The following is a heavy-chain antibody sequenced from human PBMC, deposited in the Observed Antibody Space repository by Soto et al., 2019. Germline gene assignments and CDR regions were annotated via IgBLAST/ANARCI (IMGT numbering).Heavy chain of an antibody. CDR2: ISAYNGNT. CDR3: ARALYCSGGSCYFDY. Sequence: QVQLVQSGAEVVKPGASVRVSCKTSGHTFTSYGFTWVRQAPGQGLEWMGWISAYNGNTNYAQKFQGRVTMTTDTSTSTADMELRSLRSDDTAVYYCARALYCSGGSCYFDYWGQGPLVTVSS. D-gene: IGHD2-15*01. J-gene: IGHJ4*02. CDR1: GHTFTSYG. V-gene: IGHV1-18*01.